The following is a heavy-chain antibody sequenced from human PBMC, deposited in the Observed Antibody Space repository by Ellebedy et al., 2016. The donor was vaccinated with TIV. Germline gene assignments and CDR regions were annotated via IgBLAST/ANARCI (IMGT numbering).Heavy chain of an antibody. CDR2: ISGSGVST. J-gene: IGHJ4*02. Sequence: GESLKISCAASGFTFSSYAMSWVRQAPGKGLEWVSAISGSGVSTYYADSVKGRFTISRDNSKNTLYLQMNSLRAEDTAVYYCAKGVTIFGVELDYWGQGTLVTVSS. CDR3: AKGVTIFGVELDY. V-gene: IGHV3-23*01. D-gene: IGHD3-3*01. CDR1: GFTFSSYA.